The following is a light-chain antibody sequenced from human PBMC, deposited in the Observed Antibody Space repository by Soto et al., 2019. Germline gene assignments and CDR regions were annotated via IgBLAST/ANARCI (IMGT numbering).Light chain of an antibody. CDR1: NSNIGSNT. J-gene: IGLJ1*01. CDR3: AEWDTALNGRF. Sequence: QSVLTQPPSASGTPGQRVTISCSGSNSNIGSNTVNWYQQLPGTAPKLLIYYDNLRPSGVPDRISGSKSGTSASLAIRGLKFTVKAANYGAEWDTALNGRFFGTGPRSPS. V-gene: IGLV1-44*01. CDR2: YDN.